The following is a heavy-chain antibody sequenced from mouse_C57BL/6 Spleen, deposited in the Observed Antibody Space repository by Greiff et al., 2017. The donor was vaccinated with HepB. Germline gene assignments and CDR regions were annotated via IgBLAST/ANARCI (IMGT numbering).Heavy chain of an antibody. CDR2: INPYNGGT. Sequence: VQLQQSGPVLVKPGASVKMSCKASGYTFTDYYMNWVKQSHGKSLEWIGVINPYNGGTSYNQKFKGKATLTVDKSSSTAYMELNSLTSEDSAVDYCARGATVVAEYDYWGQGTTLTVSS. V-gene: IGHV1-19*01. J-gene: IGHJ2*01. D-gene: IGHD1-1*01. CDR1: GYTFTDYY. CDR3: ARGATVVAEYDY.